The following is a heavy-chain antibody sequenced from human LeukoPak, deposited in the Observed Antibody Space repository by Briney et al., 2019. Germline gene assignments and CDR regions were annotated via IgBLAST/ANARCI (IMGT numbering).Heavy chain of an antibody. J-gene: IGHJ4*02. V-gene: IGHV3-11*01. CDR3: ARSGRIAAAGRIDY. D-gene: IGHD6-13*01. Sequence: GGSLRLSCAASGFSFSYYYMSWIRQAPGKGLEWVSYITSTGGTIYYADSVKGRFTISRDNAKNSLYLQMNSLRVEDTAVYYCARSGRIAAAGRIDYWGQGILVTVSS. CDR1: GFSFSYYY. CDR2: ITSTGGTI.